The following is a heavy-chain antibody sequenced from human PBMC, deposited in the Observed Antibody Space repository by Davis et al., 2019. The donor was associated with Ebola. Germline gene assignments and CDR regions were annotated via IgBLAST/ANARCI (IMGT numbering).Heavy chain of an antibody. CDR1: GYSFTSYD. J-gene: IGHJ3*02. CDR2: MNPNSGDT. D-gene: IGHD5-12*01. CDR3: TTPGGQDSGYDVFDI. V-gene: IGHV1-8*01. Sequence: ASVKVSCKASGYSFTSYDLNWVRQATGQGLEWMGSMNPNSGDTDYAQKFQGRVTVTRDTSTTTVYMDLSSLRSEDTALYYCTTPGGQDSGYDVFDIWGQGTMVTVSS.